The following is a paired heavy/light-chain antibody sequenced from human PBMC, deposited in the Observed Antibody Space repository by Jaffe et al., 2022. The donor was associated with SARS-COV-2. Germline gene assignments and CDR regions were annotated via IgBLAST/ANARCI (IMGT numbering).Heavy chain of an antibody. J-gene: IGHJ6*02. CDR1: GGTFSSYA. V-gene: IGHV1-69*01. Sequence: QVQLVQSGAEVKKPGSSVKVSCKASGGTFSSYAISWVRQAPGQGLEWMGGIIPIFGTANYAQKFQGRVTITADESTSTAYMELSSLRSEDTAVYYCARVTSGDCYPSYYCYGMDVWGQGTTVTVSS. CDR3: ARVTSGDCYPSYYCYGMDV. CDR2: IIPIFGTA. D-gene: IGHD2-21*02.
Light chain of an antibody. Sequence: DIVMTQSPLSLPVTPGEPASISCRSSQSLLHSNGYNYLDWYLQKPGQSPQLLIYLGSNRASGVPDRFSGSGSGTDFTLKISRVEAEDVGVYYCMQALQTGYTFGQGTKLEIK. CDR2: LGS. CDR3: MQALQTGYT. CDR1: QSLLHSNGYNY. J-gene: IGKJ2*01. V-gene: IGKV2-28*01.